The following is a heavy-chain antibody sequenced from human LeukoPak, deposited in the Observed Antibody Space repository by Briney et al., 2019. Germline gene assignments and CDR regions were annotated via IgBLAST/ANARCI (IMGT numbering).Heavy chain of an antibody. V-gene: IGHV3-74*01. CDR2: INGDATAT. CDR1: GFSFSAHW. CDR3: AKDKWWGASDH. J-gene: IGHJ4*02. Sequence: GGSLRLSCAASGFSFSAHWMHWVRQAPGKGLVWVAQINGDATATNYAGSVKGRFTISGDNAKNTVHLQMSTLTAEDTAVCYCAKDKWWGASDHWGQGSLVTVSS. D-gene: IGHD2-8*01.